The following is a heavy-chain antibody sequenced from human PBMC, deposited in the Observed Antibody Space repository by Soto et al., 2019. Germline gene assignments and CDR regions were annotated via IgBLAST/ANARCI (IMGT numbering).Heavy chain of an antibody. V-gene: IGHV1-58*01. J-gene: IGHJ4*02. CDR1: GFTFTSSA. CDR3: AAFHRYGDYDFDY. Sequence: ASVKVSCKASGFTFTSSAVQWVRQARGQRLEWIGWIVVGSGNTNYAQKFQERVTITRDMSTSTAYMELSSLRSEDTAVYYCAAFHRYGDYDFDYWGQGTLVTVPQ. D-gene: IGHD4-17*01. CDR2: IVVGSGNT.